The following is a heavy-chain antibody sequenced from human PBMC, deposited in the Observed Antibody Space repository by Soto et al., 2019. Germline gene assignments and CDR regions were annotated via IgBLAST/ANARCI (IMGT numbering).Heavy chain of an antibody. CDR3: AKDPTSTWTDNWVEP. Sequence: PVGSLRLSCASSGFNFNTFAMSCIRHSPGKCLEWVSHISSSGGSRDYADSVRGRFTISRDNSKNVLFLQMNSLRADDTATYYCAKDPTSTWTDNWVEPWGKGTLVIGSS. CDR1: GFNFNTFA. CDR2: ISSSGGSR. V-gene: IGHV3-23*01. D-gene: IGHD1-1*01. J-gene: IGHJ5*02.